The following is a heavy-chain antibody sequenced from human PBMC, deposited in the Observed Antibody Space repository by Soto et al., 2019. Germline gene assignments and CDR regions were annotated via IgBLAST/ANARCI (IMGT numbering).Heavy chain of an antibody. J-gene: IGHJ4*02. D-gene: IGHD5-12*01. V-gene: IGHV1-3*01. Sequence: ASVNVSCKSSGYTFTSYSIHWVRQAPGQRLEWMGWINAGNGNTKYSQKFQGRVTITRDTSASTAYMELSSLRSEDTAVYYCARDPGYSGYDRYFDYWGQGTLVTVSS. CDR2: INAGNGNT. CDR3: ARDPGYSGYDRYFDY. CDR1: GYTFTSYS.